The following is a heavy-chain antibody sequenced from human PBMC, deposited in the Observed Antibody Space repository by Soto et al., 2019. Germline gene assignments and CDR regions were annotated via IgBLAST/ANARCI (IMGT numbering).Heavy chain of an antibody. CDR1: GLTVSGKKY. D-gene: IGHD5-12*01. CDR3: VTWHLREHAYDS. Sequence: DVQLVESGGGLIQPGGSLRLSCVASGLTVSGKKYVAWVRQAPGKGPEWVSGVYDLDGTYYADSVRGRFTTSIGNSRTTVWLQMPDLRTEDSALYFCVTWHLREHAYDSWGRGTMGTVSS. CDR2: VYDLDGT. J-gene: IGHJ3*02. V-gene: IGHV3-53*01.